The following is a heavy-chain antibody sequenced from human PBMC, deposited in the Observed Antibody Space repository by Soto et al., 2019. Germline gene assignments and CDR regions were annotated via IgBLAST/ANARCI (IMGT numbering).Heavy chain of an antibody. D-gene: IGHD4-17*01. CDR2: IIPIFGTA. V-gene: IGHV1-69*06. CDR3: ARDYARPDLTVTTFFHYYYYYGMDA. J-gene: IGHJ6*02. Sequence: VSCKASGGTFSSYAISWVRQAPGQGLEWMGGIIPIFGTANYAQKFQGRVTITADKSTSTAYMELSSLRSEDTAVYYCARDYARPDLTVTTFFHYYYYYGMDAWGQGTTVTVSS. CDR1: GGTFSSYA.